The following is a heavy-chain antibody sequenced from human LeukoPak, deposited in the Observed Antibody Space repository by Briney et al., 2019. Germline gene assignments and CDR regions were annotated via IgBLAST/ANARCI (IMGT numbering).Heavy chain of an antibody. V-gene: IGHV3-53*01. J-gene: IGHJ4*02. CDR3: ARDRHQGYYFDY. D-gene: IGHD2-2*01. CDR1: GFTVDSNY. CDR2: IYSGAGT. Sequence: GESLRLSCAASGFTVDSNYMSWVRQAPGRGLEWVSLIYSGAGTYYADSMKGRFTISRDNSKNTLYLQMNSLRAEDTAVYYCARDRHQGYYFDYWGQGTLVTVSS.